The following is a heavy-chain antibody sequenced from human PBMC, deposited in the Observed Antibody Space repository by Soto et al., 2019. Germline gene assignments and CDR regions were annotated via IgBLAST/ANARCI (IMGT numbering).Heavy chain of an antibody. CDR1: GFTFSTYS. CDR3: ARYDSSGYYWPYYYYGMDV. V-gene: IGHV3-21*01. Sequence: EVQLVESGGGLVKPGGSLRLSCAASGFTFSTYSMNWVRQPPGKRLEWVSSISSSSSYIYYADSVKGRFTISRDNAKNALYLQMESLRAEDTAVYYCARYDSSGYYWPYYYYGMDVWGQGTTVTVSS. J-gene: IGHJ6*02. CDR2: ISSSSSYI. D-gene: IGHD3-22*01.